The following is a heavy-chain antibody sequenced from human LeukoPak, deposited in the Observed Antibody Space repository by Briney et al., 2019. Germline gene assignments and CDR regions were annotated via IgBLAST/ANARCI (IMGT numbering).Heavy chain of an antibody. V-gene: IGHV3-72*01. J-gene: IGHJ4*02. D-gene: IGHD3-9*01. CDR3: AKDPNNVLRYFDLDY. Sequence: PGGSLRLSCAATGFTFSDHYMDWVRQAPGKGLEWVGRTRNKANSYTTEYAASVQGRFTISRDDSKNSLSLQMNSLRAEDTAVYYCAKDPNNVLRYFDLDYWGQGTLVTVSS. CDR2: TRNKANSYTT. CDR1: GFTFSDHY.